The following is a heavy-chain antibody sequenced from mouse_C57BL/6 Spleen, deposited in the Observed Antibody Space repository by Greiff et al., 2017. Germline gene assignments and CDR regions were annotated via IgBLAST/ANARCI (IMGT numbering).Heavy chain of an antibody. CDR2: IDPEDGET. V-gene: IGHV14-2*01. CDR3: APSYYYGSSYWYFDV. CDR1: GFNIKDYY. Sequence: EVKLEESGAELVKPGASVKLSCTASGFNIKDYYMHWVKQRTEQGLEWIGRIDPEDGETKYAPKFQGKATITADTSSNTAYLQLSSLTSEDTAVYYCAPSYYYGSSYWYFDVWGTGTTVTVSS. D-gene: IGHD1-1*01. J-gene: IGHJ1*03.